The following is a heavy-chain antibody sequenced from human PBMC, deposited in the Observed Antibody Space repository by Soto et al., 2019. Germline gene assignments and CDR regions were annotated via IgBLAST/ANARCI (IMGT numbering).Heavy chain of an antibody. CDR1: GGSISSSSYY. V-gene: IGHV4-39*01. CDR2: IYYSGST. D-gene: IGHD3-22*01. Sequence: PSETLSLTCTVSGGSISSSSYYWGWIRQPPGKGLEWIGSIYYSGSTYYNPSLKSRVTISVDTSKNQFSLKLSSVTAADTAVYYCARHKTYYYDSSGYSDYWGQGTLVTVSS. J-gene: IGHJ4*02. CDR3: ARHKTYYYDSSGYSDY.